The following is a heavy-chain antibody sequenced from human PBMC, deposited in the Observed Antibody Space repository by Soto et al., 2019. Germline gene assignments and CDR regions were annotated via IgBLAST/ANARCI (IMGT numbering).Heavy chain of an antibody. CDR1: DGSLSPNY. D-gene: IGHD3-22*01. Sequence: SETLSLTCTVSDGSLSPNYWSWFRQSPGKGLEWIGYIYYAGTTTYNPSLKSRITISLDTSQNEVSLKLSSVTAADTAVYYCARLGAYYQALDSWGRGTLVTVSS. J-gene: IGHJ4*02. CDR3: ARLGAYYQALDS. V-gene: IGHV4-59*08. CDR2: IYYAGTT.